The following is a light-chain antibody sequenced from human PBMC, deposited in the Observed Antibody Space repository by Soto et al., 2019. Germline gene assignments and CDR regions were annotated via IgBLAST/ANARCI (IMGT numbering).Light chain of an antibody. J-gene: IGKJ2*01. CDR1: QSLLHSNGYNY. CDR3: MKALQTPYT. Sequence: DIVMTQSPLSLPVTPGAPASISCRSSQSLLHSNGYNYLAWYLQKPGQSPQLLIYLGSNRASGVPERFSGSESGTDFKLKISRVEAEDVGVYYCMKALQTPYTFGQWTKLEIK. CDR2: LGS. V-gene: IGKV2-28*01.